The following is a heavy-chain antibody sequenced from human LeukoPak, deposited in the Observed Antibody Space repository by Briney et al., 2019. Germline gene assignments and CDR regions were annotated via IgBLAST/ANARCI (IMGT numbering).Heavy chain of an antibody. V-gene: IGHV4-39*07. D-gene: IGHD3-3*01. CDR2: IYYSGNT. CDR1: GDSISTSNSY. CDR3: ARVEIYYYYMDV. J-gene: IGHJ6*03. Sequence: SETLSLTCTVSGDSISTSNSYWGWIRQPPGKGLEWIGSIYYSGNTYYNASLKSRVTISVDTSKNQFSLKLSSVTAADTAVYYCARVEIYYYYMDVWGKGTTVTVSS.